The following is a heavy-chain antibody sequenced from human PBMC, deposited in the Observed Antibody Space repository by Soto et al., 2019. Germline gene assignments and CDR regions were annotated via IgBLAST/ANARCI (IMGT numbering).Heavy chain of an antibody. CDR3: ARDLGTYSSGWYGACDY. Sequence: GGSLRLSCAASGITVSANHMSWVRQAPGKGLEWVSLIYTVGDTYYADSVKGRLTISRDNSKNTLYLQMNSLRAEDTAVYYCARDLGTYSSGWYGACDYWGQGTLVTVSS. D-gene: IGHD6-19*01. CDR1: GITVSANH. V-gene: IGHV3-66*01. J-gene: IGHJ4*02. CDR2: IYTVGDT.